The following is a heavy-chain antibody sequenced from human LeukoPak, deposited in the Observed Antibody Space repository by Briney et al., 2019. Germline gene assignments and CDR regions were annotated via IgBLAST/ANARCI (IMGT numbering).Heavy chain of an antibody. CDR1: GFTFSSYG. Sequence: GGSLRLSCAASGFTFSSYGVQWVRQAPGKGLEWVEVISYDGSNKYYADSVKGRFTISRDNSKNTLYLQMNSLRAEDTAVYYCAKHVSDSFDYWGQGTLVTVSS. J-gene: IGHJ4*02. CDR3: AKHVSDSFDY. D-gene: IGHD2-21*02. V-gene: IGHV3-30*18. CDR2: ISYDGSNK.